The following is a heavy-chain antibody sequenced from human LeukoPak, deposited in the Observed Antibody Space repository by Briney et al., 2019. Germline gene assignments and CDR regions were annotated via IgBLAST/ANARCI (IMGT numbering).Heavy chain of an antibody. D-gene: IGHD2-2*01. J-gene: IGHJ4*02. Sequence: GGSLRLSCAASGFTFSSYSMNWVRQAPGKRLEWVSSISSSSSYIYYADSVKGRFTISRDNAKNSLYLQMNSLRAEDTAVYYCARDLGQLPYFDYWGQGTLVTVSS. CDR3: ARDLGQLPYFDY. V-gene: IGHV3-21*01. CDR1: GFTFSSYS. CDR2: ISSSSSYI.